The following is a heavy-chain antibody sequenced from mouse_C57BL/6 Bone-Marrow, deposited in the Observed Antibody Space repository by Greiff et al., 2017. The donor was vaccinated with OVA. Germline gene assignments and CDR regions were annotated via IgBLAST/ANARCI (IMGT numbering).Heavy chain of an antibody. CDR2: IWRGGST. Sequence: VQLVESGPGLVQPSQRLSITCTVSGFSLTSYGVHWVRQSPGKGLEWLGVIWRGGSTDYNAAFMSRLSITKDNSKSQVFFKMNSLQADDTAIYYCAKYYGSSYKWYFDVWGTGTTVTVSS. CDR3: AKYYGSSYKWYFDV. V-gene: IGHV2-5*01. J-gene: IGHJ1*03. CDR1: GFSLTSYG. D-gene: IGHD1-1*01.